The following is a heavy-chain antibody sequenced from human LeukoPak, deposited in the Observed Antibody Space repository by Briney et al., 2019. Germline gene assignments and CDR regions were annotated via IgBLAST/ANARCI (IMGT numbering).Heavy chain of an antibody. Sequence: PGGSLRLSCAASGFTFSSFEVNWVRQAPGKGLEWLSYISASGSGSTIYYAGSVKGRFAISRDNAKNSLYLQMNSLRAEDTAVYYCAREDYYDSLGYFDLWGRGTLVTVSS. CDR2: ISASGSGSTI. D-gene: IGHD3-22*01. J-gene: IGHJ2*01. CDR1: GFTFSSFE. CDR3: AREDYYDSLGYFDL. V-gene: IGHV3-48*03.